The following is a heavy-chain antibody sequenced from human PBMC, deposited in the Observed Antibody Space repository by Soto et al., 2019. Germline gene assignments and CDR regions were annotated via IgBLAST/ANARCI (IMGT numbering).Heavy chain of an antibody. CDR3: ARVQLLYCSGGSCYPGAFDI. V-gene: IGHV1-8*01. CDR2: LNPNSTKT. Sequence: ASVKVSCKASGYTFTSYDISWVRQATGQGLEWMGWLNPNSTKTDYAQKFQGRVTMTRNTSISTAYMELSSLRSEDTAVYYCARVQLLYCSGGSCYPGAFDIWGQGTLVTVSS. CDR1: GYTFTSYD. D-gene: IGHD2-15*01. J-gene: IGHJ3*02.